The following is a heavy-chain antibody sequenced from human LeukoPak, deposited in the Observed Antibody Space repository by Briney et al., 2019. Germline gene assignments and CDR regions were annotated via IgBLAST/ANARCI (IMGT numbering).Heavy chain of an antibody. CDR1: GFTFSSYS. V-gene: IGHV3-21*04. Sequence: GGSLRLSCAASGFTFSSYSMNWVRQAPGKGLEWVSSISSSSSYIYYADSVKGRFTISRDNAKNSLYLQMNSLRAEDTAVYYCAKGTLAVAALFDYWGQGSLVTVSS. CDR2: ISSSSSYI. J-gene: IGHJ4*02. D-gene: IGHD6-19*01. CDR3: AKGTLAVAALFDY.